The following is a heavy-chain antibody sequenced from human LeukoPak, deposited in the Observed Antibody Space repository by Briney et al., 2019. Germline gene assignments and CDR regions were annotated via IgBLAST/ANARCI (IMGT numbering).Heavy chain of an antibody. CDR2: INSDGSST. J-gene: IGHJ6*02. Sequence: GGSLRLSCAASGFTFSSYWMRWVRQAPGKGLVWVSRINSDGSSTSYADSVKGRFTISRDNAKNTLYLQMNSLRAEDTAVYYCARGPVGATPYYYYGMDVWGQGTTVTVSS. CDR1: GFTFSSYW. D-gene: IGHD1-26*01. V-gene: IGHV3-74*01. CDR3: ARGPVGATPYYYYGMDV.